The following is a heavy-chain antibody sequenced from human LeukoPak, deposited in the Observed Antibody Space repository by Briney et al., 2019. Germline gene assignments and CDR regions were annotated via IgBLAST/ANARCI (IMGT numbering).Heavy chain of an antibody. CDR3: ARDSNYDSSGYYRAFDI. Sequence: SETLSLTCTVSGGSISSYYWSWIRQPPGKGLEWIGYIYYSGSTNYNPSLKSRVTISVDTSKNQFSLKLSSVTAADTAVYYCARDSNYDSSGYYRAFDIWGQGTMVTVSS. V-gene: IGHV4-59*01. J-gene: IGHJ3*02. D-gene: IGHD3-22*01. CDR1: GGSISSYY. CDR2: IYYSGST.